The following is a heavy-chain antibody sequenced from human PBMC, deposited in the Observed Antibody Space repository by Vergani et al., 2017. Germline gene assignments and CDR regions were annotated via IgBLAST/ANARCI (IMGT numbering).Heavy chain of an antibody. CDR3: ARLLTIFGVVPDY. V-gene: IGHV4-61*01. J-gene: IGHJ4*02. D-gene: IGHD3-3*01. CDR2: VYYSGST. CDR1: GGSISSGSYY. Sequence: QVQLQESGPGLVKPSQTLSLTCTVSGGSISSGSYYWTWVRQPPGKGLEWIGYVYYSGSTKYNPSLKSRVTISVDTSKNQFSLELSSVTAADTAVYYCARLLTIFGVVPDYWGQGTLVTVSS.